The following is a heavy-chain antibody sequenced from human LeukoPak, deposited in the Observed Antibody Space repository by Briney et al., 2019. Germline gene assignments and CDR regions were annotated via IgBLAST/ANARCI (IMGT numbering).Heavy chain of an antibody. Sequence: PSETLSLTCAVYGGSFSGYYWSWIRQPPGKGLEWIGEINHSGSTNYNPSLKSRVTISVDTSKNQFSLKLSSVTAADTAVYHCARDGGERKVDGDRDIVVVPATFDYWGQGTLVTVSS. J-gene: IGHJ4*02. CDR2: INHSGST. CDR1: GGSFSGYY. CDR3: ARDGGERKVDGDRDIVVVPATFDY. V-gene: IGHV4-34*01. D-gene: IGHD2-2*01.